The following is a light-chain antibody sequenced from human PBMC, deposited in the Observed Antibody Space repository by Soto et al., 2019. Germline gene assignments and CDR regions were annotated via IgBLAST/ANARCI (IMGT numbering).Light chain of an antibody. J-gene: IGKJ1*01. V-gene: IGKV3-20*01. CDR3: QQYNHWPPWT. CDR2: GAS. Sequence: DIVLTQSPGTLSLSPGERATLSCRASQSVSSSCLAWYQQKPGQAPRPLIYGASSRATGIPDRFSGSGSGTEFTLTISSLQSEDFAIYYCQQYNHWPPWTFGQGTKVDIK. CDR1: QSVSSSC.